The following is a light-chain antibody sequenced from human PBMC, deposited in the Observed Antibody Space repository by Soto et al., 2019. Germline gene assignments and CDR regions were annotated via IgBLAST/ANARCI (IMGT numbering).Light chain of an antibody. CDR2: SDN. CDR1: NSNIGTNT. J-gene: IGLJ2*01. CDR3: AAWDDSRIVVL. V-gene: IGLV1-44*01. Sequence: QSVLTQPPSTSGTPGQRVTMSCSGSNSNIGTNTVYWYRQLPGTAPKLLIQSDNRRPSGVPDRFSASKSGTSASLAISGLQSEDEADYYCAAWDDSRIVVLFGGGTKVTVL.